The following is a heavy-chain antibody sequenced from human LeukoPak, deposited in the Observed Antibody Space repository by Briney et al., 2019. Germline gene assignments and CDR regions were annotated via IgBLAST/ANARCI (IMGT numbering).Heavy chain of an antibody. CDR3: AKVPYSDYGSGRPPFMDV. D-gene: IGHD3-10*01. V-gene: IGHV3-23*01. CDR1: GFIFSNYA. J-gene: IGHJ6*02. CDR2: IRDSGSDT. Sequence: GGSLRLSCAASGFIFSNYAMSWVRQAPGEGLEWVSTIRDSGSDTYSEDSVKGRFTISRDNSKNTLYLKMTSLRAEDTAIYSCAKVPYSDYGSGRPPFMDVWGQGTTVAVSS.